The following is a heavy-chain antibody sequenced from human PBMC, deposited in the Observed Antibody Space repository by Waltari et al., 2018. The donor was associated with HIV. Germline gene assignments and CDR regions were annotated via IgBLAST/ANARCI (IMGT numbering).Heavy chain of an antibody. CDR3: ARDTLNFYFGLDV. V-gene: IGHV3-48*02. J-gene: IGHJ6*02. Sequence: EEQLVESGGGLVQPGGSLRLSCAAAGFAFSRSSVTWVRQAPGKGLEWIAYISSESTNIQYADSVKGRFTVSRDNAEESLYLEMNSLRDEDTAVYYCARDTLNFYFGLDVWGQGTTVTVSS. D-gene: IGHD2-15*01. CDR2: ISSESTNI. CDR1: GFAFSRSS.